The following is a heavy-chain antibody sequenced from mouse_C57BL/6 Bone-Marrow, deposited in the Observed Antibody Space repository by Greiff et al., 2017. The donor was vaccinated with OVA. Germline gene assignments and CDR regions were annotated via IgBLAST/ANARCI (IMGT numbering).Heavy chain of an antibody. Sequence: VQLQQPGAELVKPGASVKMSCKASGYTFTSYWITWVKQRPGQGLEWIGDIYPGSGSTNYNEKFKSKATLTVDTSSSTAYMQLSSLTAEESAVYYCVGWWYFDGWGTGTTVTVSS. CDR1: GYTFTSYW. J-gene: IGHJ1*03. D-gene: IGHD1-1*02. CDR2: IYPGSGST. V-gene: IGHV1-55*01. CDR3: VGWWYFDG.